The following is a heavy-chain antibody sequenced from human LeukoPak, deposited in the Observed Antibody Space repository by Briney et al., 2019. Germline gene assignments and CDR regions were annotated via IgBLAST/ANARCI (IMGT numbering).Heavy chain of an antibody. D-gene: IGHD2-2*01. Sequence: GGSLRLSCGASGYTFSDYTMNWVRQAPGKGPEWISYISSGGSVMHYADSVKGRFTISRDNVENSLYLQMNSLRVEDTAVYYCARGDCSGTSCHAPWGQGTLVTVSS. CDR2: ISSGGSVM. CDR1: GYTFSDYT. J-gene: IGHJ5*02. CDR3: ARGDCSGTSCHAP. V-gene: IGHV3-48*01.